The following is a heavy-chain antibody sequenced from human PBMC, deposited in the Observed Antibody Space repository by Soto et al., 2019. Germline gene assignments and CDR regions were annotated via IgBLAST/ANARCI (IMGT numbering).Heavy chain of an antibody. D-gene: IGHD3-10*01. Sequence: QLQLQESGPGLVXPSEXXSLTCTVSGGSISSSSYYWGWIRQPPGKGLEWVGSIYYSGSTYYNPSLKGRVTISVDTSKNQFSLKLSSVTAADTAVYYCARQWGFGELSSYWYFDLWGRGTLVTVSS. V-gene: IGHV4-39*01. J-gene: IGHJ2*01. CDR1: GGSISSSSYY. CDR3: ARQWGFGELSSYWYFDL. CDR2: IYYSGST.